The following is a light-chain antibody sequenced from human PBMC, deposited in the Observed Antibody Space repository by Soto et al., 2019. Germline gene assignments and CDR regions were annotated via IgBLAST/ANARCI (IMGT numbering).Light chain of an antibody. CDR3: QHYNSYSEA. V-gene: IGKV1-39*01. CDR2: AAS. J-gene: IGKJ1*01. CDR1: QSSSSY. Sequence: DLQMTQSPSSLSASVGDRVTIXXRASQSSSSYVNWYQQKPGKAPKLXIYAASILQSGVPSRFSDGGSGTDFTLTISSLQPEDFATYYCQHYNSYSEAFGQGTKVDIK.